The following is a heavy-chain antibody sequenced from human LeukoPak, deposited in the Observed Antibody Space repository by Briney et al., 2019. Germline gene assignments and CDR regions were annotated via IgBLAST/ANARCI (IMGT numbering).Heavy chain of an antibody. CDR3: ARDYTGGWNDY. J-gene: IGHJ4*02. Sequence: GGSLRLSCVVSGFTFSNYGMSWVRQATGKGLECVAKIKEDGSEAHYVDSVKGRFTISRDNAKESLYLQMNTLRAEDTAVYYCARDYTGGWNDYWGQGIRVTVSS. CDR2: IKEDGSEA. V-gene: IGHV3-7*01. D-gene: IGHD7-27*01. CDR1: GFTFSNYG.